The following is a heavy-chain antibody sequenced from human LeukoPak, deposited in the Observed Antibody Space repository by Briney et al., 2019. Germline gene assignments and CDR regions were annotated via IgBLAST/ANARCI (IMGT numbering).Heavy chain of an antibody. CDR1: GGSISSYY. Sequence: SETLSLTCTVSGGSISSYYWSWIRQPPGKGLEWIGYIYYSGSTNYNPSLKSRVTISVDTSKNQFSLKLSSVTAADTAVYYCARGDPSVLRYFRPHYAFDIWGQGTMVTVSS. J-gene: IGHJ3*02. D-gene: IGHD3-9*01. CDR3: ARGDPSVLRYFRPHYAFDI. V-gene: IGHV4-59*01. CDR2: IYYSGST.